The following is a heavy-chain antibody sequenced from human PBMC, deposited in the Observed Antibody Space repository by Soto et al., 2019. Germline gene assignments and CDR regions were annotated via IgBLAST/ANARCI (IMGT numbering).Heavy chain of an antibody. Sequence: QLQLQESGPGLVKPSETLSLTCTVSGGSISSSSYYWGWIRQPPGKGLEWIGSIYYSGRTYYNPSLKSRVTIYVDTSKKRFTLKLSSVNAADTAVYYCARHFGSLIHTYYYYYMDVWGKGTTVTVSS. D-gene: IGHD3-3*01. CDR2: IYYSGRT. V-gene: IGHV4-39*01. CDR3: ARHFGSLIHTYYYYYMDV. CDR1: GGSISSSSYY. J-gene: IGHJ6*03.